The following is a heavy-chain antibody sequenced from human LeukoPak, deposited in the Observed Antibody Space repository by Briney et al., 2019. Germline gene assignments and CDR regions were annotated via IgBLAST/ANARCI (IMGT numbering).Heavy chain of an antibody. J-gene: IGHJ4*02. CDR1: GGSFSGYY. Sequence: SETLSLTCAVYGGSFSGYYWSWIRQPPGKGLEWIGEINHSGSTNYNPSLKSRVTISVDTSKNQFSLKLSSVTAADTAVYYCARGLRWYHYFDYWGQGTLVTVSS. CDR3: ARGLRWYHYFDY. V-gene: IGHV4-34*01. D-gene: IGHD4-23*01. CDR2: INHSGST.